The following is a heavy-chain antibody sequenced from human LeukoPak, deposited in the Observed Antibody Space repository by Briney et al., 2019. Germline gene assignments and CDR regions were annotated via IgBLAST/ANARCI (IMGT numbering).Heavy chain of an antibody. CDR1: GFTFSSYG. D-gene: IGHD6-19*01. Sequence: GGSLRLSCAASGFTFSSYGMHWVRQAPGKGLEWVAVIWYDGSNKYYADSVKGRFTISRDNSKNTLYLQMNSLRAEDTAVYYCARGIGSGWVDYWGQGTLATVSS. CDR2: IWYDGSNK. V-gene: IGHV3-33*01. CDR3: ARGIGSGWVDY. J-gene: IGHJ4*02.